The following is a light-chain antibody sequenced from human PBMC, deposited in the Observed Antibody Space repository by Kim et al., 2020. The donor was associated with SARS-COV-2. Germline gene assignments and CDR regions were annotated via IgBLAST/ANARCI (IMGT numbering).Light chain of an antibody. CDR1: RDISNF. CDR3: QQYDLVPLT. CDR2: DAS. J-gene: IGKJ4*01. Sequence: SVGDRVTITCQASRDISNFLMWYQQKAGEPPNLLIYDASILQTGVPSRFSGGGSGTQFTLTITRLPPEDIATYYCQQYDLVPLTFGGGTKVDIK. V-gene: IGKV1-33*01.